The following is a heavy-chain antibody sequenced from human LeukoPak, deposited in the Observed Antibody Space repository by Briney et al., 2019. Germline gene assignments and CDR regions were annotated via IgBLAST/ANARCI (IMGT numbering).Heavy chain of an antibody. Sequence: GASVTVSCKASGYTFAGYYVHWVRQAPGQGLEWMGWINPNSGDTNYAQNFQGRVTMTRDTSITTAFMDLSRLRSDDTAVYYCGRVDTALGPDYWGQGTLVTVSS. V-gene: IGHV1-2*02. D-gene: IGHD5-18*01. CDR3: GRVDTALGPDY. J-gene: IGHJ4*02. CDR2: INPNSGDT. CDR1: GYTFAGYY.